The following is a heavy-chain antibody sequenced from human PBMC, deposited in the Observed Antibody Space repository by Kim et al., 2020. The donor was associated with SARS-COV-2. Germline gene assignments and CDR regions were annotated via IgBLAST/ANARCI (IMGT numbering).Heavy chain of an antibody. Sequence: HKSRVTISVDTSKSQFSLKLSSVTAADTAVYYCARDLEGIAAAVPYGMDVWGQGTTVTVSS. D-gene: IGHD6-13*01. V-gene: IGHV4-59*01. J-gene: IGHJ6*02. CDR3: ARDLEGIAAAVPYGMDV.